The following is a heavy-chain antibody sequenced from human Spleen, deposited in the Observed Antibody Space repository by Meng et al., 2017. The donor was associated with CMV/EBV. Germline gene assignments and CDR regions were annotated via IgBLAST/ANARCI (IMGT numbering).Heavy chain of an antibody. D-gene: IGHD1-26*01. Sequence: ETLSLTCAASGFTFSDYTMNWVRQAPGKGLEWVSCINSSYHIFYADSVKGRFTISRDNARKALYLQMNRLRAEDTALYYCARLRGPTPSGNAFDIWGQGTMVTVSS. CDR1: GFTFSDYT. V-gene: IGHV3-69-1*01. CDR3: ARLRGPTPSGNAFDI. J-gene: IGHJ3*02. CDR2: INSSYHI.